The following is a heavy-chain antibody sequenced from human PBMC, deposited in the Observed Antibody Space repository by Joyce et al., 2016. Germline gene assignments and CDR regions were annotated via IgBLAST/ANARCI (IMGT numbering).Heavy chain of an antibody. Sequence: HLQESGPGLVKPSATLSLTCTISGDSFSGTSYYWSWIRQSPGTGLEWLGFIYNSATTHYNPSLGGRLSISVGAAKKQFSLRLTSVTSADTAVYYCATSLPARVGGFQFFGMDVWGQGTTVIVS. CDR1: GDSFSGTSYY. V-gene: IGHV4-61*01. D-gene: IGHD3-10*01. J-gene: IGHJ6*02. CDR3: ATSLPARVGGFQFFGMDV. CDR2: IYNSATT.